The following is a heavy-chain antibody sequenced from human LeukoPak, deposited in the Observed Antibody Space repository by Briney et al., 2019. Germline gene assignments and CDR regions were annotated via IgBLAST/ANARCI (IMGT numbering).Heavy chain of an antibody. CDR3: ARTTGNFDY. CDR1: GDSVSSGA. CDR2: TYHRSKWYN. V-gene: IGHV6-1*01. J-gene: IGHJ4*02. D-gene: IGHD1-1*01. Sequence: SQTLSLTCAISGDSVSSGAWNWIRQSPSRGLEWLGRTYHRSKWYNDYALSVKSRITINPDTSKNQFSLQLNSVTPEDTAVYYCARTTGNFDYWGQGTLVTVSS.